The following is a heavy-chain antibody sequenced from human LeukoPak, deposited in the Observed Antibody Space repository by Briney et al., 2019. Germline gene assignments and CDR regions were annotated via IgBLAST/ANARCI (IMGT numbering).Heavy chain of an antibody. CDR3: VNTREYSGYLYDR. J-gene: IGHJ4*02. CDR2: ISSNGGST. D-gene: IGHD5-12*01. V-gene: IGHV3-64D*06. CDR1: GFXFIRYA. Sequence: GGSLRLSCSASGFXFIRYAMHWVRQAPGKGLEYVSAISSNGGSTYYADSVKGRFTISRDNSKNTLYLQMSSLRAEDTAVYYCVNTREYSGYLYDRWGQGTLVTISS.